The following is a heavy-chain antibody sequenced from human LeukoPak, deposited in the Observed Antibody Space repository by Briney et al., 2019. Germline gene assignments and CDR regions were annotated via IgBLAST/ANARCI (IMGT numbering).Heavy chain of an antibody. J-gene: IGHJ4*02. V-gene: IGHV3-23*01. CDR3: AKDHLDRSGYPYFDS. CDR2: IFGSRSGNT. Sequence: PGGSLRLSCAAYGFTFSNYAMSWVRQAPGKGLEWVSGIFGSRSGNTYYADSVKGRFTISRDDSKSTLYLQMNSLGAGDTAVYYCAKDHLDRSGYPYFDSWGQGVLVTVSS. D-gene: IGHD3-22*01. CDR1: GFTFSNYA.